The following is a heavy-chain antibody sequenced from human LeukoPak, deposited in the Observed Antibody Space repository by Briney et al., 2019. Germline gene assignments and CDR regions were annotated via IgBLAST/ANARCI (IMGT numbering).Heavy chain of an antibody. CDR1: GFTFSGYV. D-gene: IGHD3-3*01. CDR2: VSGSGDST. CDR3: ASSAGGNCDFWTH. J-gene: IGHJ4*02. Sequence: PGGSLRLSCVASGFTFSGYVMTWVRQAPGKGLEWVSTVSGSGDSTYYADSVQGRFTISRDNSKNTLYLEMNSLRAEETAIYYCASSAGGNCDFWTHWGQGTLVTVSS. V-gene: IGHV3-23*01.